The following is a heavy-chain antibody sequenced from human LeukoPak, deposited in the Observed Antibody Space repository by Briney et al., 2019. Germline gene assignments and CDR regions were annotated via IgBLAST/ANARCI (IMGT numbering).Heavy chain of an antibody. CDR2: IYTSGST. J-gene: IGHJ4*02. Sequence: PSETLSLTCTVSGGSISSYYWSWIRQPAGNGLEWIGRIYTSGSTNYNPSLKSRVTMSVDTSKNQFSLKLSSVTAADTAVYHCARDSGDSSGYYYYFDYWGQGTLVTVSS. CDR3: ARDSGDSSGYYYYFDY. D-gene: IGHD3-22*01. V-gene: IGHV4-4*07. CDR1: GGSISSYY.